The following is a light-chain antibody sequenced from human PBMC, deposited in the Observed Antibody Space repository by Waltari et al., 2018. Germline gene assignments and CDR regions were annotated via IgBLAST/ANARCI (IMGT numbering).Light chain of an antibody. CDR1: SSDIGGYNF. Sequence: QSALTQPPSASGSPGQSVTISCTGTSSDIGGYNFVSWYQQHPGKAPKLMIYEVSKRPPAVPDRFAGSKSGNTASLTVSGLQAEDEADYYCISYAGSNNLGLFGGGTKLTVL. J-gene: IGLJ2*01. CDR2: EVS. V-gene: IGLV2-8*01. CDR3: ISYAGSNNLGL.